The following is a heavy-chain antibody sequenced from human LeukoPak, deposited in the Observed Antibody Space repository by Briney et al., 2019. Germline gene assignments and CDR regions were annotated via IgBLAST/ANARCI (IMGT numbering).Heavy chain of an antibody. Sequence: PGGSLRLSCAASGFXFSSYAMSWVRQAPGKGREWVSAISDSDGRTYYADSVKGRFTISRDNSKNTLYLQMNGLRAEDTAVYYCAKDVIRVGASHFDYWGQGTLVTVSS. J-gene: IGHJ4*02. V-gene: IGHV3-23*01. CDR3: AKDVIRVGASHFDY. CDR2: ISDSDGRT. CDR1: GFXFSSYA. D-gene: IGHD2/OR15-2a*01.